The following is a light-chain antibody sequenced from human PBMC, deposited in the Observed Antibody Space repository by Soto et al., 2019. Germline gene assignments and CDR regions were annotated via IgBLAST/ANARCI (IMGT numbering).Light chain of an antibody. CDR1: QSVSSSY. V-gene: IGKV3-20*01. Sequence: EIVLTQSPGTLPLSPGERATLSCRASQSVSSSYLAWYQQKPGQAPRLRIYGASSRATGIPDRFSGSESGTDFTLTISRLEPEDFAVYYCQQYGSSSWTFGQGTKVEIK. CDR3: QQYGSSSWT. CDR2: GAS. J-gene: IGKJ1*01.